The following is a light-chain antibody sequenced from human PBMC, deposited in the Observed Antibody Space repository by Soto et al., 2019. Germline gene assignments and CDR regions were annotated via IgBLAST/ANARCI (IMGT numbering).Light chain of an antibody. V-gene: IGKV3-15*01. CDR2: DAS. J-gene: IGKJ1*01. CDR1: QSISRN. Sequence: EIVMTQSPATLSGSAWERATLSFRASQSISRNLAWYQQKPGQAPRLLIYDASTRATGIPARFSGSGSGTDFTLTISGLQSEDFAVYYCQQYNNWPQTFGQGTKVDIK. CDR3: QQYNNWPQT.